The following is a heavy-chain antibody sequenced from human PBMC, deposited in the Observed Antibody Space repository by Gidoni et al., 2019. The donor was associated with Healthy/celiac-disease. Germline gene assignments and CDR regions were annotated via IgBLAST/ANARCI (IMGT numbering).Heavy chain of an antibody. V-gene: IGHV3-15*01. D-gene: IGHD1-20*01. CDR2: IKSKTDGGTT. Sequence: EVQLVESGGGLVKPGGSLRLSCAASGFTFSNAWMSWVRQAPGKGLEWVGRIKSKTDGGTTDYAAPVKGRFTISRDDSKNTLYLQMNSLKTEDTAVYYCTTPADNWPYYYYYYGMDVWGQGTTVTVSS. J-gene: IGHJ6*02. CDR3: TTPADNWPYYYYYYGMDV. CDR1: GFTFSNAW.